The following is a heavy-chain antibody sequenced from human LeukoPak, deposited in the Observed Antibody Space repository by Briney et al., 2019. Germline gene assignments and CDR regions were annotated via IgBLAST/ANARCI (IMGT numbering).Heavy chain of an antibody. D-gene: IGHD1-14*01. J-gene: IGHJ4*02. CDR1: GFTFSSYG. CDR3: ARNRRQRVIHAPLDY. Sequence: AGGSLRLSCAASGFTFSSYGMHWVRQAPGKGLEWVAVISYDGSNKYYADSVKGRFTISRDNSKNTLYLQMNSLRAEDTAVYYCARNRRQRVIHAPLDYWGQGTLVTVSS. V-gene: IGHV3-30*03. CDR2: ISYDGSNK.